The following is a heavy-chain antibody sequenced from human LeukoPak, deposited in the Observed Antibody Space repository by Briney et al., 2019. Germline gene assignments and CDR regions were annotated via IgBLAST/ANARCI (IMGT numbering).Heavy chain of an antibody. Sequence: SETLSLTCTVSGGSISSYYWSWIRQPPGKGLEWIGYIYYSGSTNYNPSLKSRVTISVDTSKNQFSLKLSSVTAADTAVYYCARQRTMVRGVTFYYFDYWGQGTLVTVSS. CDR1: GGSISSYY. CDR3: ARQRTMVRGVTFYYFDY. CDR2: IYYSGST. D-gene: IGHD3-10*01. V-gene: IGHV4-59*08. J-gene: IGHJ4*02.